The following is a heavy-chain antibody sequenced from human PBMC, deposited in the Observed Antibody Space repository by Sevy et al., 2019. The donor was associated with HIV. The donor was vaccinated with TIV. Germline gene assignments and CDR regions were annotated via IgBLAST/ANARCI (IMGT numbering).Heavy chain of an antibody. J-gene: IGHJ4*02. V-gene: IGHV4-39*01. CDR1: GGSISSSSYY. CDR2: IYDSGST. Sequence: SETLSLTCTVSGGSISSSSYYWGWIRQPPGKGLEWIGSIYDSGSTNYNPSLKSRVTISVDTSKNQFSLKLSSVTAADTAVYYCARMDIAVAGSYTFDYWGQGTLVTVSS. D-gene: IGHD6-19*01. CDR3: ARMDIAVAGSYTFDY.